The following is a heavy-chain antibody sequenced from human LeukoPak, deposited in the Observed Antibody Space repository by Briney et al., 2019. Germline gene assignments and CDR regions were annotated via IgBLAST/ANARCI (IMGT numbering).Heavy chain of an antibody. CDR2: ISWNSGSI. CDR1: GFTFDDYA. V-gene: IGHV3-9*01. Sequence: GGSLRLSCAASGFTFDDYAMHWVRQAPGKGLEWVSGISWNSGSIGYADSVKGRFTISRDNAKNSLYLQMNSLRAEDTALYYCAKGIWFGEDWGQGTLVTVSS. D-gene: IGHD3-10*01. J-gene: IGHJ4*02. CDR3: AKGIWFGED.